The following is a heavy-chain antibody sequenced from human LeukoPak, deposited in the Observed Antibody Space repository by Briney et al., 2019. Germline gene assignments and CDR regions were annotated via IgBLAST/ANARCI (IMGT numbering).Heavy chain of an antibody. V-gene: IGHV3-48*03. D-gene: IGHD3-9*01. CDR2: IGSSGSTI. CDR3: AREGKTQNYDILTGYYTQYFGY. J-gene: IGHJ4*02. CDR1: GFTFSSYE. Sequence: GGSLRLSCAASGFTFSSYEMNWVRQAPGKGLEWVSYIGSSGSTIYYADSVKGRFTISRDNAKNSLYLQMNSLRAEDTAVYYCAREGKTQNYDILTGYYTQYFGYWGQGTLVTVSS.